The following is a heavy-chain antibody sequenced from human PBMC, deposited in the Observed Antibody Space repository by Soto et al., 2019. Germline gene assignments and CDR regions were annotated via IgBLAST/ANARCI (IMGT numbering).Heavy chain of an antibody. V-gene: IGHV4-4*02. Sequence: PSETLSLTCAVSGGSISSSNWWSWVRQPPGKGLEWIGEIYHSGSTNYNPSLKSRVTISVDKSKNQFSLKLSSVTAADTAVYYCERGIMNIEDRAVAGTHFDHWGQGTLVTVSS. J-gene: IGHJ4*02. CDR3: ERGIMNIEDRAVAGTHFDH. CDR2: IYHSGST. D-gene: IGHD6-19*01. CDR1: GGSISSSNW.